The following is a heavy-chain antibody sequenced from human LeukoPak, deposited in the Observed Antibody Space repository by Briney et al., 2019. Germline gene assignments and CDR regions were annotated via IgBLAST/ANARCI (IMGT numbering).Heavy chain of an antibody. J-gene: IGHJ4*02. Sequence: ASVKVSCKASGYTFTGYYMHWVRQAPGQGLEWMGWINPNSGGTNYAQKFQGRVTMTTDTSTGTAYMELRSLRSDDTAVYYCLVVVPAAETRYYFDYWGQGTLVTVSS. CDR1: GYTFTGYY. CDR3: LVVVPAAETRYYFDY. D-gene: IGHD2-2*01. V-gene: IGHV1-2*02. CDR2: INPNSGGT.